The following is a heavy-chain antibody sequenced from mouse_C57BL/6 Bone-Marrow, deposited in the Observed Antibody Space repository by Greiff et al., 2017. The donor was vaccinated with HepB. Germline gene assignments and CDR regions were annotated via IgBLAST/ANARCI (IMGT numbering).Heavy chain of an antibody. D-gene: IGHD1-1*01. V-gene: IGHV1-72*01. CDR1: GYTFTSYW. CDR3: ARWGYYGSSGFAY. J-gene: IGHJ3*01. CDR2: IDPNSGGT. Sequence: VQLQQPGAELVKPGASVKLSCKASGYTFTSYWMHWVKQRPGRGLEWIGRIDPNSGGTKYNEKFKSKATLTVDKPSSTAYMQLSSLTSEDSAVYYGARWGYYGSSGFAYWGQGTLVTVSA.